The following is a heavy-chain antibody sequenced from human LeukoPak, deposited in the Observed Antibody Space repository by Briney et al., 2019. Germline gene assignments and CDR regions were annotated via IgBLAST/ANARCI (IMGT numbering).Heavy chain of an antibody. CDR3: ARRSCSGTSCYPLDAFDI. V-gene: IGHV4-38-2*02. J-gene: IGHJ3*02. CDR1: GGSISSYY. Sequence: PSETLSLTCTVSGGSISSYYWGWIRQPPGTGLEWIGSIYHSGSTYYNPSLKSRVTISVDMSKNQFSLKLSSVTAADTAVYYCARRSCSGTSCYPLDAFDIWGQGTMVTVSS. D-gene: IGHD2-2*01. CDR2: IYHSGST.